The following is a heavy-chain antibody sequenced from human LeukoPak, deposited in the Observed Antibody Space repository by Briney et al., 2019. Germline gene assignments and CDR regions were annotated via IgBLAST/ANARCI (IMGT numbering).Heavy chain of an antibody. CDR3: ARERGGGDFWSGYTARYYYYYYMDV. V-gene: IGHV1-69*05. CDR2: IIPIFGTA. D-gene: IGHD3-3*01. CDR1: GGTFSSYA. Sequence: SVKVSCKASGGTFSSYAISWVRQAPGQGLEWMGGIIPIFGTANYAQKFQGRVTITTDESTSTAYMELSSLRSEDTAVYYCARERGGGDFWSGYTARYYYYYYMDVWGKGTTVTVSS. J-gene: IGHJ6*03.